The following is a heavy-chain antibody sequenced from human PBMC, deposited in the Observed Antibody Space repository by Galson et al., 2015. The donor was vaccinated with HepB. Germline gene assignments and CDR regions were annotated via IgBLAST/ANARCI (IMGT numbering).Heavy chain of an antibody. V-gene: IGHV3-73*01. D-gene: IGHD5/OR15-5a*01. J-gene: IGHJ4*02. CDR3: TRPTSVSDDPRTVAFHN. CDR1: GFTFSSSP. Sequence: SLRLSCAASGFTFSSSPMHWVRQASGKGLEWVGRIRTDANSHPTTYAASVKTRFTNSRDDSKNTAYLQLNSLNTEDTAVYYCTRPTSVSDDPRTVAFHNCCPGTLVT. CDR2: IRTDANSHPT.